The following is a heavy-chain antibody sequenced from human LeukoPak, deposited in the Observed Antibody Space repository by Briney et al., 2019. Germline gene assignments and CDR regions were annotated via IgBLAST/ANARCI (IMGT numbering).Heavy chain of an antibody. CDR2: FDPEDGET. CDR1: GYTLTELS. CDR3: ASTLKQWLEYYFDY. Sequence: ASVKVSCKVSGYTLTELSMHWVRQAPGNGLEWMGGFDPEDGETIYAQKFQGRVTMTEDTSTDTAYMELSSLRSEDTAVYYCASTLKQWLEYYFDYWGQGTLVTVSS. D-gene: IGHD6-19*01. J-gene: IGHJ4*02. V-gene: IGHV1-24*01.